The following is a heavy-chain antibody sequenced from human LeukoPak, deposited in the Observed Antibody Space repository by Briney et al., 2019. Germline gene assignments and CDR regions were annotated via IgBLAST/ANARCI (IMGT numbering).Heavy chain of an antibody. CDR1: GFSLTTSDVG. CDR2: IYWNDDK. J-gene: IGHJ4*02. CDR3: ARGRGTAPSSLFDH. V-gene: IGHV2-5*04. D-gene: IGHD2-21*02. Sequence: SGPTLVNPTQTLTLTCAFSGFSLTTSDVGVGWIRQPPGKALEWLALIYWNDDKRYSPSLQSRVTITKDTSKNQVVLVMTNMDPVDTGTYYCARGRGTAPSSLFDHWGQGTLVTVSS.